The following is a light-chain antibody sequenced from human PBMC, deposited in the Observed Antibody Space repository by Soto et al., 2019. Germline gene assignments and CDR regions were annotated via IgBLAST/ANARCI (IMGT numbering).Light chain of an antibody. Sequence: EILMTQSPATLSLSPVERATLSCRASQSVSSYLAWSQQKPGQSPRLIIYGESTRATGIPDRFSGSGSGTELTLTISRLKSADFAVYYCQQYTNWTLICGQGTRLEIK. J-gene: IGKJ5*01. V-gene: IGKV3-15*01. CDR2: GES. CDR1: QSVSSY. CDR3: QQYTNWTLI.